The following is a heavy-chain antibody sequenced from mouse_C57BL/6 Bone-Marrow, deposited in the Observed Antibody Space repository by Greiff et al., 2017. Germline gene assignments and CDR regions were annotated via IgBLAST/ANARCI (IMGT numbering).Heavy chain of an antibody. CDR2: IDPKSGGT. CDR1: GYTFTSYW. Sequence: QVQLQQPGAELVKPGASVKLSCKASGYTFTSYWMHWVKQRPGRGLEWIGRIDPKSGGTKDNEKFKSKATLTGDKPSSTAYMQLSSLTSEDSAVYYCATTTGFPTMDYWGQGTSVTVSS. J-gene: IGHJ4*01. CDR3: ATTTGFPTMDY. D-gene: IGHD2-12*01. V-gene: IGHV1-72*01.